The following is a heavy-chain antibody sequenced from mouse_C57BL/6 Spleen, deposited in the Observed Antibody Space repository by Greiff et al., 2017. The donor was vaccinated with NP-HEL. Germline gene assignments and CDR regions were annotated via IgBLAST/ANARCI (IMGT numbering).Heavy chain of an antibody. CDR3: TTRYYGSSYGYFDY. V-gene: IGHV14-1*01. CDR2: IDPEDGDT. J-gene: IGHJ2*01. Sequence: VQLKESGAALVRPGASVKLSCTASGFNIKDYYMHWVKQRPEQGLAWIGRIDPEDGDTEYAPKFQGKATMTADTSSNTAYLQRSSLTSEDTAVYYCTTRYYGSSYGYFDYWGQGTTLTVSS. D-gene: IGHD1-1*01. CDR1: GFNIKDYY.